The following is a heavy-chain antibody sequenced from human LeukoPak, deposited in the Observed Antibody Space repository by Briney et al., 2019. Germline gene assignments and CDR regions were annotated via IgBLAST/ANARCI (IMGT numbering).Heavy chain of an antibody. CDR3: KSGGAAPGSFDY. CDR1: GFTFSSYA. V-gene: IGHV3-7*01. CDR2: IKYDGSED. Sequence: GGSLRLSCAASGFTFSSYAMSWVRQAPGEGLEWVANIKYDGSEDYYVDSVKGRFTISRDNAKNTLYLQLNSLRVEDTAVYYCKSGGAAPGSFDYWGQGTLVTVSP. D-gene: IGHD1-1*01. J-gene: IGHJ4*02.